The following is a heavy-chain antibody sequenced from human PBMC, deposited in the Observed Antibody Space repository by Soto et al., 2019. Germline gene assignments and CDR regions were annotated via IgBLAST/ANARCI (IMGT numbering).Heavy chain of an antibody. D-gene: IGHD1-26*01. J-gene: IGHJ6*02. CDR3: ARRSREKPYYYYGMDV. V-gene: IGHV1-69*02. CDR1: GGTFSSYT. CDR2: IIPILGIA. Sequence: QVQLVQSGAEVKKPGSSVKVSCKASGGTFSSYTIGWVRQAPGQGLEWMGRIIPILGIANYAQKFQGRVTITADKSTSPAYMEVSSLRSEDTAVYYCARRSREKPYYYYGMDVWGQGTTVTVSS.